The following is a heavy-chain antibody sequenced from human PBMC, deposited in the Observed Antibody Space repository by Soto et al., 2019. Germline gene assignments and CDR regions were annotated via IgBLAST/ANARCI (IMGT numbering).Heavy chain of an antibody. J-gene: IGHJ6*02. CDR2: MNPNSGNT. D-gene: IGHD5-12*01. Sequence: GASVKVSCKASGYTFTSYDINWVRQATGQGLEWMGWMNPNSGNTGYAQKFQGRVTMTRNTSISTAYMELSSLRSEDTAVYYCAREFPNRVDDDYGMDVWGQGTTVTAP. CDR3: AREFPNRVDDDYGMDV. V-gene: IGHV1-8*01. CDR1: GYTFTSYD.